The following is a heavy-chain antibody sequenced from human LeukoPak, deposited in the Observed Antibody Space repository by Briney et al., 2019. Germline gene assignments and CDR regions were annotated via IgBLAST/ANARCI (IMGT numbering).Heavy chain of an antibody. D-gene: IGHD6-6*01. Sequence: ASVKVSCKASGYTFTSYYMHWVRQAPGQGPEWMGIINPSGGSTSYAQKFQGRVTMTRDMSTSTVYMELSSLRSEDTAVYYCARQDMTARPLFDYWGQGTLVTVSS. CDR2: INPSGGST. V-gene: IGHV1-46*01. CDR3: ARQDMTARPLFDY. CDR1: GYTFTSYY. J-gene: IGHJ4*02.